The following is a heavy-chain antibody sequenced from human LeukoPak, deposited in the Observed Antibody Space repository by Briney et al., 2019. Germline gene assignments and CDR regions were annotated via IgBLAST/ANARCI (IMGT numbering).Heavy chain of an antibody. J-gene: IGHJ6*02. CDR1: GGSISSGDYY. CDR3: ARDRRDTWYGMDV. V-gene: IGHV4-30-4*01. Sequence: SETLSLTCTVSGGSISSGDYYWSWIRQPPGKGLEWIGYIYYSGSTYYNPSLKSRVTISVDTSKNQFSLKPSSVTAADTAVYYCARDRRDTWYGMDVWGQGTTVTVSS. D-gene: IGHD5-18*01. CDR2: IYYSGST.